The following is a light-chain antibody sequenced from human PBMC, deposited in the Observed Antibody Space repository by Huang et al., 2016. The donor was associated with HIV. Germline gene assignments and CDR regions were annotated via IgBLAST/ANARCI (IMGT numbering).Light chain of an antibody. V-gene: IGKV4-1*01. CDR3: QQYYNTPLT. Sequence: DIVMTQSPDSLAVSLGERAPINCKSSQSLLYSSNNKNYSAWYQQKPGQPPKLLIYWAATRESGVPDRFSGSGSGTDFTLTISSLQAEDVAVYYCQQYYNTPLTFGQGTKLEIK. CDR1: QSLLYSSNNKNY. CDR2: WAA. J-gene: IGKJ2*01.